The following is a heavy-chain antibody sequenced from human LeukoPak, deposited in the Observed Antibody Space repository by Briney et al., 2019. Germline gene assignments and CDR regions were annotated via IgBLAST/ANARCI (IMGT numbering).Heavy chain of an antibody. J-gene: IGHJ4*02. CDR2: IYYSGST. CDR1: GGSISSYY. Sequence: SETLSLTCTVSGGSISSYYWSWIRQPPGKGLEWIGYIYYSGSTNYNPSLKSRVTISVDTSKNQFSLKLSSVTAADTAVYYCARHGRGALDYWGQGTLVTVSS. D-gene: IGHD4-17*01. V-gene: IGHV4-59*08. CDR3: ARHGRGALDY.